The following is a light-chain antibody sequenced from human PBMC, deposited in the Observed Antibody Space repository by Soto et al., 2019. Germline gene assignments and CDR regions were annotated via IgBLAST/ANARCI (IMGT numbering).Light chain of an antibody. CDR1: QDITND. CDR3: QQYDNVPLT. V-gene: IGKV1-33*01. J-gene: IGKJ4*01. Sequence: DIQMTKSQSSLSASVGDRVTITCQASQDITNDLNWYQQKPGKAPKVLIYEASNLETGVPSRFSGSGSGTDFTFTISSLQPEDIATYFCQQYDNVPLTFGGGTKVEIK. CDR2: EAS.